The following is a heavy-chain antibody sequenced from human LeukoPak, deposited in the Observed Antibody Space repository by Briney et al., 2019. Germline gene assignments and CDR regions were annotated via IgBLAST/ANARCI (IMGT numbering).Heavy chain of an antibody. CDR1: GGSISSGSYY. D-gene: IGHD6-13*01. CDR3: ARQTNSWGSYYYYYYMDV. CDR2: IYTTGST. V-gene: IGHV4-61*02. Sequence: PSETLSLTCTVSGGSISSGSYYWSWIRQPAGKGLEWSGRIYTTGSTNYNPSLDSRVAMSVDTSKNQFSLKLSSVTAADTAVYYCARQTNSWGSYYYYYYMDVWGKGTTVTVSS. J-gene: IGHJ6*03.